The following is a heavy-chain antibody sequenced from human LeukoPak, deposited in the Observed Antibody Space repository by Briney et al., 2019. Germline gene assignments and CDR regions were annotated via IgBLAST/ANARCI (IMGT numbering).Heavy chain of an antibody. CDR2: IYPSGGST. Sequence: ASVKVSCKASGYTFTSYDMHWVRQAPGQGLEWMGIIYPSGGSTSYAQKFQGRVTMTRDTSTSTVYMELSSLRSEDTAVYYCARGSTYCSGGSCYPGGFDPWGQGTLVTVSS. D-gene: IGHD2-15*01. CDR1: GYTFTSYD. CDR3: ARGSTYCSGGSCYPGGFDP. J-gene: IGHJ5*02. V-gene: IGHV1-46*01.